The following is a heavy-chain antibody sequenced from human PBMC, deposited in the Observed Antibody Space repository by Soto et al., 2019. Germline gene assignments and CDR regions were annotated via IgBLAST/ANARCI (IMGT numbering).Heavy chain of an antibody. CDR3: AREIVVVPAATDY. D-gene: IGHD2-2*01. Sequence: SETLSLTCTVSGGSISSGDYYWSWIRQPPGKGLEWIGYIYYSGSTYYNPSLKSRVTISVDTSKNQFSLKLSSVTAADTAVYYCAREIVVVPAATDYWGQGTLVTV. CDR1: GGSISSGDYY. CDR2: IYYSGST. V-gene: IGHV4-30-4*01. J-gene: IGHJ4*02.